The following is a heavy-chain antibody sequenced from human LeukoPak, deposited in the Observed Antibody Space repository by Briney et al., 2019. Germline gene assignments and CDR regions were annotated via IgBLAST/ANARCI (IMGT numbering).Heavy chain of an antibody. D-gene: IGHD2-2*01. V-gene: IGHV3-21*01. J-gene: IGHJ4*02. CDR1: GFTFSSYS. CDR3: ARGEPDIVVVPAAPFDY. Sequence: GGSLRLSCAASGFTFSSYSMNWVRQAPGKGLEWVSSISSSSSYIHYAGSVKGRFTISRDNAKNSLYLQMNSLRAEDTAVYYCARGEPDIVVVPAAPFDYWGQGTLVTVSS. CDR2: ISSSSSYI.